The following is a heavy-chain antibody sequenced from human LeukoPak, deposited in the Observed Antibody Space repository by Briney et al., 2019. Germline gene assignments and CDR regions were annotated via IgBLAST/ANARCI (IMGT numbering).Heavy chain of an antibody. D-gene: IGHD2-15*01. J-gene: IGHJ4*02. V-gene: IGHV3-7*01. CDR3: TRDQPGYSEACD. Sequence: PGGSLRLSCAASGFTFSSYWVTWVRQAPGKGLEWVANIKQDGSEKYYVDSVKGRFTVSRDNAKNSLYLQMNSLRAEDTAVYYCTRDQPGYSEACDWGQGTLVTVSS. CDR1: GFTFSSYW. CDR2: IKQDGSEK.